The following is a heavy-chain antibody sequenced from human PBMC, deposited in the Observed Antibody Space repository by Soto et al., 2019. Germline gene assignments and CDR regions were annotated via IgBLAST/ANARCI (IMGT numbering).Heavy chain of an antibody. CDR1: GFTFSSYW. CDR3: ARDSPGTTFPDD. Sequence: EVQLVESGGGLVQPGGSLRLTCAASGFTFSSYWMSWVRQAPGTGLEWLANIQQDGSEKYYVDSVKGRFTISRDNAKNELYLQMNSLRAEDTAVYYCARDSPGTTFPDDCGQGTLVTVSS. CDR2: IQQDGSEK. V-gene: IGHV3-7*04. J-gene: IGHJ4*02. D-gene: IGHD1-1*01.